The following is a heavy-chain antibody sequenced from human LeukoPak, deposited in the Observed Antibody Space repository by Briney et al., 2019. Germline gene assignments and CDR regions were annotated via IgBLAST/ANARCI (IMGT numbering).Heavy chain of an antibody. J-gene: IGHJ4*02. V-gene: IGHV3-30-3*01. D-gene: IGHD1-26*01. CDR2: ISYDGSNK. CDR3: ASLGQGGSSDSDY. CDR1: GFTFSSYA. Sequence: GRSLRLSCAASGFTFSSYAMHWVRQAPGKGLEWVAVISYDGSNKYYADSVKGRFIISRDNSKNTLYLQMNSLRAEDTAVYYCASLGQGGSSDSDYWGQGTLVTVSS.